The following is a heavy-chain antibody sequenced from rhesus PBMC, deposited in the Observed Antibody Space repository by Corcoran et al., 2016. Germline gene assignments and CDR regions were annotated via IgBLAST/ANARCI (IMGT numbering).Heavy chain of an antibody. J-gene: IGHJ4*01. CDR1: GGSISDNYY. CDR3: AREGTVSYFDH. V-gene: IGHV4S9*01. D-gene: IGHD5-24*01. CDR2: IYGSSGST. Sequence: QVQLQESGPGLVKPSETLSLTCAVSGGSISDNYYWNWIRQPPGKGLEWIGKIYGSSGSTYYNPPLKSRFTISKDTSKNQFSLKLSSVTAADTAVYFCAREGTVSYFDHWGQGVLVTVSS.